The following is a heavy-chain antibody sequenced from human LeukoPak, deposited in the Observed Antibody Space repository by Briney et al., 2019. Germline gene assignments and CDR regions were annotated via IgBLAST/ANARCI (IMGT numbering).Heavy chain of an antibody. V-gene: IGHV1-69*05. J-gene: IGHJ4*02. CDR1: GGTFSSYA. CDR3: ARAYYYDSSGYQYYFVY. CDR2: IIPIFGTA. Sequence: SVTVSCKASGGTFSSYAISWVRQAPGQGLEWMGGIIPIFGTANYAQKFQGRVTITTDESTSTAYMELSSLRSEDTAVYYCARAYYYDSSGYQYYFVYWGQGTLVTVSS. D-gene: IGHD3-22*01.